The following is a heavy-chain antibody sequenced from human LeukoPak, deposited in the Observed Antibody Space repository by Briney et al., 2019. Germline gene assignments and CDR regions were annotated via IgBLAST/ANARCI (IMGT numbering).Heavy chain of an antibody. D-gene: IGHD3-22*01. CDR1: GFIFGSYA. CDR2: ISGSGGST. Sequence: GGSLRLSCAASGFIFGSYAMSWVRQAPGKGLEWVSAISGSGGSTYYADSVKSRFTISRDNSKNTLYLQMNSLRAEDTAVYYCAKDAGTMIVVVMSFDPWGQGTLVTVSS. CDR3: AKDAGTMIVVVMSFDP. V-gene: IGHV3-23*01. J-gene: IGHJ5*02.